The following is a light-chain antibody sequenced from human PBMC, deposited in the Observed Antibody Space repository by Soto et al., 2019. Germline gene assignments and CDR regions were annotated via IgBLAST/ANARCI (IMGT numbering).Light chain of an antibody. CDR2: RAS. V-gene: IGKV3-15*01. J-gene: IGKJ1*01. CDR3: QQYQNLWT. Sequence: IVMTQSPATLSVSPGERATLSCRAGQTIYSNVAWYQQRPGQAPRLLIYRASTGATGVPARFSGSGSGTEFTLTISSLQSEDFALYYCQQYQNLWTFGQGTKVEIK. CDR1: QTIYSN.